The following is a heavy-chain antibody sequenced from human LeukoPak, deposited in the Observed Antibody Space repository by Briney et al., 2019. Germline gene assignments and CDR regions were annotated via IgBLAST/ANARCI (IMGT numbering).Heavy chain of an antibody. CDR3: AVPGLSYWYFDL. CDR2: ISRNSDYT. J-gene: IGHJ2*01. V-gene: IGHV3-21*01. CDR1: GFAFSGYS. Sequence: GGSLRLSCAASGFAFSGYSMNWVREAPGKGLEWVSAISRNSDYTYYADSVKGRFTISRDNAKNSLYLQMNSLRAEDTAVSYCAVPGLSYWYFDLWGRGTLVTVSS.